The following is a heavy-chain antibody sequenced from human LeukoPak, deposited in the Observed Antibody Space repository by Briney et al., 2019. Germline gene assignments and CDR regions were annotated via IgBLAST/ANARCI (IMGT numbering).Heavy chain of an antibody. Sequence: SVKVSCKASGGTFSSYAISWVRQAPGQGLEWMGGIIPIFGTANYTQKFQGRVTITADESTSTAYMELSSLRSEDTAVYYCARAGFGGFGVYYYYMDVWGKGTTVTVSS. CDR3: ARAGFGGFGVYYYYMDV. J-gene: IGHJ6*03. CDR1: GGTFSSYA. V-gene: IGHV1-69*13. CDR2: IIPIFGTA. D-gene: IGHD3-10*01.